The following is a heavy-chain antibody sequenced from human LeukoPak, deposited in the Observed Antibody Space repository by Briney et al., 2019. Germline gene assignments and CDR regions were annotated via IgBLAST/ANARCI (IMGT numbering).Heavy chain of an antibody. Sequence: GASVKVSCKASGYTFTGYYMHWVRQAPGQGLEWMGWINPNSGGTNYAQKFQGRVTMTRDTSISTAYMELSRLRSDGTAVYYCARIGYGDYGSVDYWGQGTLVTVSS. V-gene: IGHV1-2*02. D-gene: IGHD4-17*01. CDR2: INPNSGGT. CDR1: GYTFTGYY. CDR3: ARIGYGDYGSVDY. J-gene: IGHJ4*02.